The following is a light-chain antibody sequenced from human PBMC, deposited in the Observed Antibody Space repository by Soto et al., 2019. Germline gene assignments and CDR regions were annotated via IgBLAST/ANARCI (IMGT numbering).Light chain of an antibody. J-gene: IGKJ1*01. Sequence: DIQLTQSPSSLSASVGDRVTITCRASQGIITYLNWYQQKPGKAPNLLIYSSSTLQSGVPSRFSGGGSGTDFTLTISSLQPEDFAAYYCQLSDSTWTFGQGTKVDI. CDR2: SSS. V-gene: IGKV1-39*01. CDR3: QLSDSTWT. CDR1: QGIITY.